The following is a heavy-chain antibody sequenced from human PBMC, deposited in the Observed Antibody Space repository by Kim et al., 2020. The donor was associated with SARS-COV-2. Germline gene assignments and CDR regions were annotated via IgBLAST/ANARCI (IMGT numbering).Heavy chain of an antibody. D-gene: IGHD4-17*01. CDR3: ARDRGVTTHFGMDV. Sequence: ADSRKCRFTTTRDNSKTTLYLQMNSLRAEDTAVYYCARDRGVTTHFGMDVWGQGTTVTVSS. J-gene: IGHJ6*02. V-gene: IGHV3-33*01.